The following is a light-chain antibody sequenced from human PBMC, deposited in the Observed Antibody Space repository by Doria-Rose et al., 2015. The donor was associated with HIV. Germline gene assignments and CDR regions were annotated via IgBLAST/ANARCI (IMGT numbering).Light chain of an antibody. J-gene: IGLJ2*01. CDR1: SSNIGATYD. Sequence: QSVLTQPPSVSGAPGQRVTISCTGSSSNIGATYDVHWYQHLPGTAPKLLIYGNSNRPSGVPDRISGSKSGTSASLAITGLQAEDEADYYCQSYDNSLSGYVVLGGGTKLTVL. V-gene: IGLV1-40*01. CDR2: GNS. CDR3: QSYDNSLSGYVV.